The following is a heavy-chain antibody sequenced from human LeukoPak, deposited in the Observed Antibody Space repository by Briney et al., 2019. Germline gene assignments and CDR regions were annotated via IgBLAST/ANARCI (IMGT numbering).Heavy chain of an antibody. CDR1: GYRFTDYW. D-gene: IGHD1-7*01. CDR2: IYPGDSDA. V-gene: IGHV5-51*01. J-gene: IGHJ6*02. Sequence: GESLKISCKGSGYRFTDYWIGWVRQMPGKGLEWMGIIYPGDSDARYSPSFQGQVTISADKSINTAHLQWSSLKASDTAMYYCARGAAGTTPDYYYFGLDVWGQGTTVRVSS. CDR3: ARGAAGTTPDYYYFGLDV.